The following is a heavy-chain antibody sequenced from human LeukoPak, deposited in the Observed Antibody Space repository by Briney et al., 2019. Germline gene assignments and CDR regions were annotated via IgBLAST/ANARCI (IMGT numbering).Heavy chain of an antibody. CDR1: GFTFSRYA. CDR3: VRENYGTHYFDY. CDR2: ISYDGNHQ. Sequence: GRSLRLSCAASGFTFSRYAMHWVRQTPGKGLEWVAVISYDGNHQYYADSVKGRFTISRDNSKNMLYLQMDSLRAEDSAVYYCVRENYGTHYFDYWGQGTLVTVSS. D-gene: IGHD4-17*01. J-gene: IGHJ4*02. V-gene: IGHV3-30-3*01.